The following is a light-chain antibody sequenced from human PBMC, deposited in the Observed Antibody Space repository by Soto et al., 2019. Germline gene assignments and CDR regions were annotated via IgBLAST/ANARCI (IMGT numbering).Light chain of an antibody. CDR1: QTINNN. CDR2: DAS. CDR3: QQRSNWPPT. J-gene: IGKJ5*01. V-gene: IGKV3-11*01. Sequence: EIVLTQSPATLSLSPGERATLSCRAGQTINNNLAWYQQKPGQAPRLLIYDASNRATGIPARFSGSGSGTDFTLTISSLEPEDFAVYYCQQRSNWPPTFGQGTRLEIK.